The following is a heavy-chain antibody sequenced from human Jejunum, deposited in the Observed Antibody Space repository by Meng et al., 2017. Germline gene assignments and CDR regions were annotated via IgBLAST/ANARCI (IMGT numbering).Heavy chain of an antibody. D-gene: IGHD1-1*01. CDR1: GFTFSGTW. J-gene: IGHJ5*02. Sequence: GESLKISCAASGFTFSGTWMYWVRQVPGKGLMWVARMNPDGTTINYADAVKGRFTISRDSAMNTLYLKMNSLRGEDTAMYYCERNITWNALTWGQGTLVTVSS. CDR2: MNPDGTTI. V-gene: IGHV3-74*01. CDR3: ERNITWNALT.